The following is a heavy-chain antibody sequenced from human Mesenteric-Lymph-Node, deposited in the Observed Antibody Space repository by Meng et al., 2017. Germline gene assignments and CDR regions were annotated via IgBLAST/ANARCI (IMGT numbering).Heavy chain of an antibody. CDR2: VSSSGSP. V-gene: IGHV4-4*08. D-gene: IGHD1-7*01. J-gene: IGHJ4*02. Sequence: SETLSLTCTVSGGSINSYYWNWIRQSPGKGLEWIGFVSSSGSPSYDPSLRSRVTIAVDTSKSQLSLKLRSVTAADTAVYYCARGVLSELRPQYYFDYWGQGTLVTVSS. CDR1: GGSINSYY. CDR3: ARGVLSELRPQYYFDY.